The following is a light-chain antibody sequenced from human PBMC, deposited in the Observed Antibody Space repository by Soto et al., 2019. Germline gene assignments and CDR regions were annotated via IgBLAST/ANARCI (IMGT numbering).Light chain of an antibody. V-gene: IGLV1-51*01. J-gene: IGLJ3*02. Sequence: QSVLTQPPSVSAAPGQKVTISCSGSSSNIGTNYLSWYQHVPGTAPKLLIYDNNARPSGIPARFSGSKSGTSATLGITGLRTGDEADYYCGAWDSSLNAWVFGGGTKLPVL. CDR2: DNN. CDR3: GAWDSSLNAWV. CDR1: SSNIGTNY.